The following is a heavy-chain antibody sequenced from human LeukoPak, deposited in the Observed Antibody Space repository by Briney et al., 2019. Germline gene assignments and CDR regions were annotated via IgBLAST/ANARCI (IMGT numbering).Heavy chain of an antibody. D-gene: IGHD6-19*01. Sequence: GGSLRLSCAASGSTFSSYSMNWVRQAPGKGLEWVSSISSSSSYIYYADSVKGRFTISRDNAKNSLYLQMNSLRAEDTAVYYCARDKEAVAGTLDYWGQGTLVTVSS. CDR2: ISSSSSYI. J-gene: IGHJ4*02. CDR3: ARDKEAVAGTLDY. V-gene: IGHV3-21*01. CDR1: GSTFSSYS.